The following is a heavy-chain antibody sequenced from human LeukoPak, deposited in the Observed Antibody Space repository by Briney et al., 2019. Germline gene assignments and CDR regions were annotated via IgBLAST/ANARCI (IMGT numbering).Heavy chain of an antibody. CDR3: ASGYSSGWDYFDY. CDR2: ISSSSSYI. CDR1: GFTFSSYS. J-gene: IGHJ4*02. Sequence: GGSLRLSCAASGFTFSSYSMNRFRQAPGKGLVWVSSISSSSSYIYYADSVKGRFTISRDNAKNSLYLQMNSLRAEDTAVYYCASGYSSGWDYFDYWGQGTLVTVSS. D-gene: IGHD6-19*01. V-gene: IGHV3-21*01.